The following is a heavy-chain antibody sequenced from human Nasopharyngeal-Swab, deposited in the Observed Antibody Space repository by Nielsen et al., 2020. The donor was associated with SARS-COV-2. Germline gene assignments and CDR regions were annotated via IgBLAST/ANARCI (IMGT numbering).Heavy chain of an antibody. CDR2: IRSKCNNYTT. V-gene: IGHV3-73*01. CDR1: GFTFRDSA. Sequence: GGSLTLSCAASGFTFRDSAIHWVRQASGEGLEWVARIRSKCNNYTTAYSASVKGSFIIFRDDPTNTAYLQMNSLKTEDTAMYYCTRCGCGCYSGRDYWGQGTLVTVSS. J-gene: IGHJ4*02. CDR3: TRCGCGCYSGRDY. D-gene: IGHD2-15*01.